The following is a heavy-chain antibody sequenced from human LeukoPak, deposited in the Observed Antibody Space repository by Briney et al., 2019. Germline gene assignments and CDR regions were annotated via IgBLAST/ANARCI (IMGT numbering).Heavy chain of an antibody. V-gene: IGHV1-69*05. CDR2: ILPVFGTP. D-gene: IGHD1-1*01. CDR3: ASADDHWNDDFQY. J-gene: IGHJ4*02. Sequence: ASVKVSCKASGGTFSDFALSWLRQVPGQGLEWMGGILPVFGTPTYAQTFEGRVTITTDESTATGYIEISSLTSEDTALYYCASADDHWNDDFQYWGQGTLVTVSS. CDR1: GGTFSDFA.